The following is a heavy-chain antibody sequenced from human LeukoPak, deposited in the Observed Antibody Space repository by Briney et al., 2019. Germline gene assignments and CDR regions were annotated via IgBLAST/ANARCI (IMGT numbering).Heavy chain of an antibody. V-gene: IGHV1-18*01. Sequence: ASVKVSCKASGYTFTSYGISWVRQAPGQGLEWMGWISAYNGNTNYAQKLQGRVTMTTDTSTSTAYMELRSLRSEDTAVYYCATARYCTNGVCYTGGAFDIWGQGTMVTVSS. CDR1: GYTFTSYG. CDR2: ISAYNGNT. CDR3: ATARYCTNGVCYTGGAFDI. D-gene: IGHD2-8*01. J-gene: IGHJ3*02.